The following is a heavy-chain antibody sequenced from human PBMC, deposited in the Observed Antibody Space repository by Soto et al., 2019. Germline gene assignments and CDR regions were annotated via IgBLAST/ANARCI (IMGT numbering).Heavy chain of an antibody. CDR2: INAGNGNT. J-gene: IGHJ5*02. CDR3: ARLPRIAAAGP. D-gene: IGHD6-13*01. V-gene: IGHV1-3*01. Sequence: ASVKVSCKASGDTFTSYAMHWVRQAPGQRLEWMGWINAGNGNTKYSQKFQGRVTITRDTSASTAYMELSSLRSEDTAVYYCARLPRIAAAGPWGQGTLVTVSS. CDR1: GDTFTSYA.